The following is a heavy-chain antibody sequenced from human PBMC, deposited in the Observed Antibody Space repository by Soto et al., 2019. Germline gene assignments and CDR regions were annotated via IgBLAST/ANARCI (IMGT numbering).Heavy chain of an antibody. V-gene: IGHV4-61*01. CDR2: ISSSGNT. Sequence: SQTLSLTCTVSGDSVSSDSYYWTWIRQPPGEGLEWVGYISSSGNTNYNPSLKSRVTIPLDTSINQFSLKLTSVTAAATAVYYCARDIRGYSRAFGHWGQRTLVTVSS. D-gene: IGHD5-18*01. CDR1: GDSVSSDSYY. CDR3: ARDIRGYSRAFGH. J-gene: IGHJ4*02.